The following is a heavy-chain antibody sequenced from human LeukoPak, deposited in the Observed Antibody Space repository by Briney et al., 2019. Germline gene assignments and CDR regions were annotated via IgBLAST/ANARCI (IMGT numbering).Heavy chain of an antibody. Sequence: ASVNVSCKAAGYTFTTYYMHWGRQAPGQGPEWMGLINPSGGGTTYAQKFQGRVTMTRDTSTSTVNMELRSLKSEDTAVYYCARGPPDYFDDNGYLDYWGQGTLVTVSS. D-gene: IGHD3-22*01. CDR2: INPSGGGT. V-gene: IGHV1-46*01. J-gene: IGHJ4*02. CDR1: GYTFTTYY. CDR3: ARGPPDYFDDNGYLDY.